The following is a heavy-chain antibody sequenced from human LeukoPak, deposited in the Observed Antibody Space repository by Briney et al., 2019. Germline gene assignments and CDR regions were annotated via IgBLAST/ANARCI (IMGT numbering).Heavy chain of an antibody. CDR2: ITRSSSTI. CDR3: ARDLLSGGLDY. CDR1: GFTFTNYN. Sequence: GGSLRLSRAASGFTFTNYNMNWVRQAPGRGLEWVSYITRSSSTIYYADSVKGRFTISRDNAKNLLYLQMNSLRAEDTAVYYCARDLLSGGLDYWGQGTLVTVSS. D-gene: IGHD4-23*01. V-gene: IGHV3-48*04. J-gene: IGHJ4*02.